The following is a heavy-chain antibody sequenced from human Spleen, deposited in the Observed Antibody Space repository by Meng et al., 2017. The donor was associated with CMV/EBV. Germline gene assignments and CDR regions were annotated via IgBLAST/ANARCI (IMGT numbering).Heavy chain of an antibody. J-gene: IGHJ4*02. D-gene: IGHD5-18*01. Sequence: QLQLQESGPGLVKPSETLSLTCTVSGGSISSSSYYWGWIRQPPGKGLEWIGSIYYSGSTYYNPSLKSRVTISVDTPKNQFSLKLSSVTAADTAVYYCARDFVDTAMKWGQGTLVTVSS. V-gene: IGHV4-39*07. CDR3: ARDFVDTAMK. CDR1: GGSISSSSYY. CDR2: IYYSGST.